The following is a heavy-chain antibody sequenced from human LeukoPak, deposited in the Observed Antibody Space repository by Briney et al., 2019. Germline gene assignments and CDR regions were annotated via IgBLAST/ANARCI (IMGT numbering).Heavy chain of an antibody. Sequence: ASVKVSCKASGYTFTSYDINWVRQATGQGLEWMGWMNPNSGNTGYAQKFQGRVTITRNTSISTAYMELSSLRSEDTAVYYCAREVGYYDSSGYRHDAFDIWGQGTMVTVSS. CDR1: GYTFTSYD. CDR2: MNPNSGNT. D-gene: IGHD3-22*01. V-gene: IGHV1-8*03. J-gene: IGHJ3*02. CDR3: AREVGYYDSSGYRHDAFDI.